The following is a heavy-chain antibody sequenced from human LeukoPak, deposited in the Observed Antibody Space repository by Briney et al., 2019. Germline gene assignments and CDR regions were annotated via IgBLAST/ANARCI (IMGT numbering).Heavy chain of an antibody. D-gene: IGHD1-26*01. V-gene: IGHV4-30-2*01. CDR3: ARGHGVVGAPGDEYYFDY. Sequence: SETLSLTCAVSGGSISSGGYSWSWIRQPPGKGLEWIGYIYHSGSTYYNPSLKSRVTISVDRSKNQFSLKLSSVTAADTAVYYCARGHGVVGAPGDEYYFDYWGQGTLVTVSS. J-gene: IGHJ4*02. CDR2: IYHSGST. CDR1: GGSISSGGYS.